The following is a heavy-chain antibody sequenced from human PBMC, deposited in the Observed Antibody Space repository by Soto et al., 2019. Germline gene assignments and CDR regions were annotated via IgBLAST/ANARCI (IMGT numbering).Heavy chain of an antibody. Sequence: SETLSLTCAVYGGSFSDYYWSWIRQPPGEGLEWIGDINHSGRTNYNPSLKSRVTISVDTSQNQFSLKLSSVTAADTAVYYCARPGGKSCCYSWEIWGQGTQVTVSS. CDR3: ARPGGKSCCYSWEI. J-gene: IGHJ4*02. CDR1: GGSFSDYY. D-gene: IGHD2-21*01. CDR2: INHSGRT. V-gene: IGHV4-34*01.